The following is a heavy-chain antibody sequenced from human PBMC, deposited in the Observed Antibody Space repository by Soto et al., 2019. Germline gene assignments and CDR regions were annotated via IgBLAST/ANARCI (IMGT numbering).Heavy chain of an antibody. CDR3: ARVKRRYFDWLPRVHYYYGMDV. J-gene: IGHJ6*02. CDR1: GGTFSSYA. CDR2: IIPIFGTA. V-gene: IGHV1-69*06. Sequence: GASVKVSCKASGGTFSSYAISWVRQAPGQGLEWMGGIIPIFGTANYAQKFQGRVTITADKSTSTAYMELSSLRSEDTAVYYCARVKRRYFDWLPRVHYYYGMDVCGQGTTVTVSS. D-gene: IGHD3-9*01.